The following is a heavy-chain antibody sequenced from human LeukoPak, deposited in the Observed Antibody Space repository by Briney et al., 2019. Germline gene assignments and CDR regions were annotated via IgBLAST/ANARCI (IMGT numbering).Heavy chain of an antibody. Sequence: PGGSLRLSCAASGFTLRYGMSWVRQAPGRGLEWVSAVSGSGGSTDYADSVKGRFTISRDNSKNTLYLQMNSLRAEDTAVYYCARGKGATYYYDSSGYSNWFDPWGQGTLVTVSS. J-gene: IGHJ5*02. D-gene: IGHD3-22*01. CDR1: GFTLRYG. CDR3: ARGKGATYYYDSSGYSNWFDP. V-gene: IGHV3-23*01. CDR2: VSGSGGST.